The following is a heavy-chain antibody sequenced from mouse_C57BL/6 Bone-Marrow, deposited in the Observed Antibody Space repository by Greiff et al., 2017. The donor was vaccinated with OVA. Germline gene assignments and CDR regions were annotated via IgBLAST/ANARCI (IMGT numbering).Heavy chain of an antibody. D-gene: IGHD1-3*01. CDR3: TTCDNYFYYAMDY. CDR2: IDPEDGDT. CDR1: GFNIKDYY. Sequence: VQLQQSGAELVRPGASVKLSCTASGFNIKDYYMHWVQQRPEQGLEWIGRIDPEDGDTEYAPKFPGKATMTADTSSNAAYLQLSSLTSEDTAVYCCTTCDNYFYYAMDYWGQGTSVTVSS. J-gene: IGHJ4*01. V-gene: IGHV14-1*01.